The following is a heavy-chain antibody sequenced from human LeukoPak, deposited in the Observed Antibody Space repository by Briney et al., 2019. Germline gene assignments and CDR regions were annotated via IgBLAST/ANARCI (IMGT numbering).Heavy chain of an antibody. D-gene: IGHD6-13*01. V-gene: IGHV3-15*01. Sequence: GGSLRLSCAASGFTFSSYGMHWVRQAPGKGLEWVGRIKSKTDGGTTDYAAPVKGRFTISRDDSKNTLYLQINSLKTEDTAVYYCTTSGYSSSWYRYWGQGTLVTVSS. CDR2: IKSKTDGGTT. CDR3: TTSGYSSSWYRY. J-gene: IGHJ4*02. CDR1: GFTFSSYG.